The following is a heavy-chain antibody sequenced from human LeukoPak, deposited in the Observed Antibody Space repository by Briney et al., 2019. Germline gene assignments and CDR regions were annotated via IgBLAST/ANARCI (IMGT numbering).Heavy chain of an antibody. Sequence: PGGSLRLSCAASGFTFSSYSMNWVRQAPGKGLEWVSYISSSSSTIYYADSVKGRFTISRDNAKNSLYLQMNSLRAEDTAVYYCARARPAYSSSWFKFDYWGQGTLVTVSS. D-gene: IGHD6-13*01. J-gene: IGHJ4*02. V-gene: IGHV3-48*01. CDR1: GFTFSSYS. CDR2: ISSSSSTI. CDR3: ARARPAYSSSWFKFDY.